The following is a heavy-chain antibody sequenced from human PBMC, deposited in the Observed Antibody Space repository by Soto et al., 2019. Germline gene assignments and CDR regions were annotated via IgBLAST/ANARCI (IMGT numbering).Heavy chain of an antibody. CDR2: IMPFFGSG. V-gene: IGHV1-69*01. CDR1: GGTFSSYA. CDR3: ARDKVGYYSHFVY. D-gene: IGHD3-22*01. Sequence: QVHLVQSGAEVKKPGSSVKVSCKAIGGTFSSYAFSWVRQAPGQGLEWMGGIMPFFGSGNYAQKFQGRVNITADESTSSVYLELSSLRSADTAVYYCARDKVGYYSHFVYWGQGTLVTVSS. J-gene: IGHJ4*02.